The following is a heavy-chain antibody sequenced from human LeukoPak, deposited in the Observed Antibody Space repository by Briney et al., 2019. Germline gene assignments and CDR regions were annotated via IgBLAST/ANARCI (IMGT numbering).Heavy chain of an antibody. J-gene: IGHJ4*02. Sequence: PGGSLRLSCVASGFTFSSYALNWVRQTPGKGLEWVSTISGSGASTYYADSVKGRFTISSDNSKNTLYLQMNSRRAEDTAVYYCARDLWGLSYWGQGTLVTVSS. D-gene: IGHD2/OR15-2a*01. CDR2: ISGSGAST. V-gene: IGHV3-23*01. CDR3: ARDLWGLSY. CDR1: GFTFSSYA.